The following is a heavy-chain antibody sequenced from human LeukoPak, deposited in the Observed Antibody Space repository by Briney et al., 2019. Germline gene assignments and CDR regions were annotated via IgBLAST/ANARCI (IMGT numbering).Heavy chain of an antibody. CDR3: ARGVYDINY. D-gene: IGHD3-22*01. CDR1: GFTFSTYW. J-gene: IGHJ4*02. V-gene: IGHV3-7*01. Sequence: GGSLRLSCAASGFTFSTYWMTWVRQAPGKGLEWVANMNQDGSEKYYVDSVQGRFTISRDNAKNSLYLQMNNLRAEDTAVYYCARGVYDINYWGQGTLVTVSS. CDR2: MNQDGSEK.